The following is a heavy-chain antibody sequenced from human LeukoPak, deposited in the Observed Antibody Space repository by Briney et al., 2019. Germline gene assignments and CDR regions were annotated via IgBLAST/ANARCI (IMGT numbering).Heavy chain of an antibody. J-gene: IGHJ4*02. CDR1: GYSISSGYH. CDR2: MSHSGST. CDR3: ARHHLYDSSGDGRYYFDY. Sequence: SETLSLTCGVSGYSISSGYHWGWIRQPTGKGLEWIGIMSHSGSTYYNPSLKSRVTISVDTSKNQFSVKLSSVTAADTAVYYCARHHLYDSSGDGRYYFDYWGQGTLVTVSS. V-gene: IGHV4-38-2*01. D-gene: IGHD3-22*01.